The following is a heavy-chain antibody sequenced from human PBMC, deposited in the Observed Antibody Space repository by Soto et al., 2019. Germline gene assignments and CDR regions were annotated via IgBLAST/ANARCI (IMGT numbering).Heavy chain of an antibody. D-gene: IGHD2-2*01. CDR2: IYYSGST. V-gene: IGHV4-30-4*01. J-gene: IGHJ6*02. CDR1: GGSISSGDYY. CDR3: ARGYCSSTSCYLHYYYGMDV. Sequence: SETLSLTCTVSGGSISSGDYYWSWIRQPPGKGLEWIGYIYYSGSTYYNPSLKSRVTISVDTSKNQFSLKLSSVTAADTAVYYCARGYCSSTSCYLHYYYGMDVWGQGTTVTVSS.